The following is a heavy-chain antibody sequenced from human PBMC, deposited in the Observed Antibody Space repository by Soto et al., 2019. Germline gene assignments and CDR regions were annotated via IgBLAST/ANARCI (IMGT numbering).Heavy chain of an antibody. CDR3: AKSRITMIVVVNGMDV. V-gene: IGHV3-23*01. Sequence: VGSLRLSCAASGFTFSSYAMSWVRQAPGKGLEWVSAISGSGGSTYYADSVKGRFTISRDNSKNTLYLQMNSLRAEDTAVYYCAKSRITMIVVVNGMDVWGQGTTVTVSS. D-gene: IGHD3-22*01. CDR1: GFTFSSYA. J-gene: IGHJ6*02. CDR2: ISGSGGST.